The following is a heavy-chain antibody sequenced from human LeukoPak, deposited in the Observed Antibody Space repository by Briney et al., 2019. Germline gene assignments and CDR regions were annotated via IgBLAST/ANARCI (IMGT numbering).Heavy chain of an antibody. D-gene: IGHD3-16*02. Sequence: SQTLSLTCAISGDSVSSNSAAWNWIRQSPSRGLEWLGRTYYRSKWYSDYAVSVKSRITINPDTSKNQFSLQLNSVTPEDTAVYYCARAGFYDYVWGSYRLDFDYWGQGTLVTVSS. CDR1: GDSVSSNSAA. J-gene: IGHJ4*02. CDR3: ARAGFYDYVWGSYRLDFDY. V-gene: IGHV6-1*01. CDR2: TYYRSKWYS.